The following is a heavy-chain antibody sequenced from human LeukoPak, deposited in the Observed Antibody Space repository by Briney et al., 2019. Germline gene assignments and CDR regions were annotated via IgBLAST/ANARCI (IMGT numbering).Heavy chain of an antibody. V-gene: IGHV3-9*01. CDR3: ARILRTGVTGYGFDL. CDR2: ISWNSGSI. Sequence: GGSLRLSCAASGFTFDDYAMHWVRQAPGKGLEWVSGISWNSGSIGYADSVKGRFTISRDNAKNSLYLQMNSLRAEDTAIYYCARILRTGVTGYGFDLWGQGTMVTVSS. D-gene: IGHD3-10*01. J-gene: IGHJ3*01. CDR1: GFTFDDYA.